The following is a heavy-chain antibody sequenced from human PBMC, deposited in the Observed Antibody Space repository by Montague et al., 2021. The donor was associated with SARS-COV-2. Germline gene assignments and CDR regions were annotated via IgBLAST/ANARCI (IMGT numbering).Heavy chain of an antibody. CDR3: VRDHPCGGPRGAYDI. Sequence: SETLSLTCTVSGGSITGYYWSWLRRSPGKGLEWIAYIYDGGAVNYNPSLGSRVTISTDPSKNQLSLKVNSVTAADTAVYYCVRDHPCGGPRGAYDIWGQGTVVTVSS. CDR2: IYDGGAV. D-gene: IGHD4-23*01. V-gene: IGHV4-59*01. CDR1: GGSITGYY. J-gene: IGHJ3*02.